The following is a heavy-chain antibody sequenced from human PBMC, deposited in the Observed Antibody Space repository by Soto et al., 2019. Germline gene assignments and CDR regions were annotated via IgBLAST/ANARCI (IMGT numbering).Heavy chain of an antibody. D-gene: IGHD3-3*01. Sequence: PGGSLRLSCAASGFTFSTYAMSWVRQAPGKGLEWVSGISGNGGSTYYTDSVKGRFTISRDNSKNTVYLQMNSLRAEDTAVYYCAKVSIFGVAGNFDYWGQGTLVTVSS. V-gene: IGHV3-23*01. CDR1: GFTFSTYA. CDR2: ISGNGGST. J-gene: IGHJ4*02. CDR3: AKVSIFGVAGNFDY.